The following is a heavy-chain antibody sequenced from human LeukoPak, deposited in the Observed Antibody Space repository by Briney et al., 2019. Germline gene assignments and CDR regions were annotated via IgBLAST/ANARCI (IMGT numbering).Heavy chain of an antibody. J-gene: IGHJ4*02. D-gene: IGHD1-26*01. CDR3: ARGFSRSYHFDY. CDR2: IDHSGST. CDR1: GYSISSGYY. V-gene: IGHV4-38-2*02. Sequence: SETLSLTCTVSGYSISSGYYWGWIRQPPGKGLEWTGSIDHSGSTYYNPSLKSRITISVDTSKNQFSLKLSSVTAADTAVYYCARGFSRSYHFDYWGQGTLVTVSS.